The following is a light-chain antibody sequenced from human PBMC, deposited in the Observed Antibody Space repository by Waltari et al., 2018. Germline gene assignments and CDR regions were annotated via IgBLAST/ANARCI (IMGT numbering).Light chain of an antibody. CDR2: DVS. Sequence: QSALTQPASVSGSPGQSITISCTGTSSDVGGYNFVSWYQQEPGKAPKVMIFDVSKRPSGVSVSFSGSTSGNTASLTISGLQAEDEADYYCSSYTGGGTFVLFGGGTKLTVL. CDR1: SSDVGGYNF. J-gene: IGLJ2*01. CDR3: SSYTGGGTFVL. V-gene: IGLV2-14*01.